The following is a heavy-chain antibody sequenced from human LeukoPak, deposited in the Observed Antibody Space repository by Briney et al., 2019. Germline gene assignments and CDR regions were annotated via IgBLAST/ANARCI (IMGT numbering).Heavy chain of an antibody. CDR1: GGSISSRSYY. Sequence: SETLSLTCTVSGGSISSRSYYWGWIRQPPGKGLEWIGSIYYSGSTYYNPSLKSRVTISVDTSKNQFSLKLSSVTAADTAVYYCIMTNWGVIDYWGQGTLATVSS. CDR2: IYYSGST. J-gene: IGHJ4*02. CDR3: IMTNWGVIDY. V-gene: IGHV4-39*01. D-gene: IGHD3-10*01.